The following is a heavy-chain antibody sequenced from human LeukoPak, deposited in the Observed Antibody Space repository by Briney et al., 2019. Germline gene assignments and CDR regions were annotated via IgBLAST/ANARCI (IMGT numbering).Heavy chain of an antibody. J-gene: IGHJ4*02. D-gene: IGHD3-3*01. CDR1: GGSISSYY. CDR2: IYYSGST. Sequence: SETLSLTCAVSGGSISSYYWSWIRQPPGKGLEWIGYIYYSGSTDYNPSLKSRVTISVDTSKNQFSLKLSSVTAADTAVYYCARAGSMFGVVVFDYWGQGTLVTVSS. V-gene: IGHV4-59*01. CDR3: ARAGSMFGVVVFDY.